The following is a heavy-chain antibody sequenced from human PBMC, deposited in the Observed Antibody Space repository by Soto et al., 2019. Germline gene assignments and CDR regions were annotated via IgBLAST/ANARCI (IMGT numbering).Heavy chain of an antibody. CDR1: GGSISSGGYY. J-gene: IGHJ6*02. Sequence: SETLSLTCTVSGGSISSGGYYWSWIRQHPGKGLEWIGYIYYSGSTYYNTSLKSRVTISVDTSKNKYSMKLSSVTAADTAVYYCARGLRYFDWYPDYYYGMDVWGQGTTVTVSS. D-gene: IGHD3-9*01. V-gene: IGHV4-31*03. CDR2: IYYSGST. CDR3: ARGLRYFDWYPDYYYGMDV.